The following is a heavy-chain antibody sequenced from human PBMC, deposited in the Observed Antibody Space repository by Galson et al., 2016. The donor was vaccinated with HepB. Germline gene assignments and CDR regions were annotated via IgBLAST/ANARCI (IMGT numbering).Heavy chain of an antibody. J-gene: IGHJ4*02. D-gene: IGHD6-19*01. Sequence: SVKVSCKASGGTFRNYAISWVRQAPGQGLEWMGGIIPIYGTTNCAQKFQGRVTITADESTSTAYMDLSSLRFEDTALYYCARGGDSSGWYEVIFWGQGTLVTVSS. CDR3: ARGGDSSGWYEVIF. V-gene: IGHV1-69*13. CDR1: GGTFRNYA. CDR2: IIPIYGTT.